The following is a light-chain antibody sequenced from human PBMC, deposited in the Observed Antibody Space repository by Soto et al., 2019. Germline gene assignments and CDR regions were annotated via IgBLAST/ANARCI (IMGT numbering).Light chain of an antibody. Sequence: QSVLTQPPSVSGAPGQRVTISCTGSSSNIGAGYDVHWYQQLPGTAPKLLIYGNSNRPSGVPDRFSGSKPGTSASLAITGLQAEDEADYYCQSYDSSLSVGVFGGGTKVTVL. CDR1: SSNIGAGYD. CDR3: QSYDSSLSVGV. CDR2: GNS. J-gene: IGLJ3*02. V-gene: IGLV1-40*01.